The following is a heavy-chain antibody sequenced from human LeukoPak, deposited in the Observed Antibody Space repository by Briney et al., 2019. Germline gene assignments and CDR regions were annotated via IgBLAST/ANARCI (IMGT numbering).Heavy chain of an antibody. Sequence: GGSLGLSCAPSGFTFSSYAMSWVRQAPGKGLEWVSAISGSGGSTYYADSVKGRFTISRDNSKNTLYLQMNSLRAEDTAVYYCAKIGTQWLVPGGAFDIWGQGTMVTVSS. CDR1: GFTFSSYA. CDR3: AKIGTQWLVPGGAFDI. J-gene: IGHJ3*02. V-gene: IGHV3-23*01. D-gene: IGHD6-19*01. CDR2: ISGSGGST.